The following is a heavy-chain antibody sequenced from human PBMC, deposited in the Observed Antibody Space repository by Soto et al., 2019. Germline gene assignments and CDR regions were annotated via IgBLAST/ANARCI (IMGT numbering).Heavy chain of an antibody. CDR1: GFTFSNYG. CDR3: VRDDDFGPNALDL. Sequence: QMQLVESVGGVVQPGRSLRLSCAASGFTFSNYGMHWVRQAPGKGLEWVSLILNDGSEDFYRDSVKGRFTISRDNSRNSLYLQMNSLRDDDTALYYCVRDDDFGPNALDLWGQGTMVSVSS. CDR2: ILNDGSED. J-gene: IGHJ3*01. V-gene: IGHV3-33*01. D-gene: IGHD1-1*01.